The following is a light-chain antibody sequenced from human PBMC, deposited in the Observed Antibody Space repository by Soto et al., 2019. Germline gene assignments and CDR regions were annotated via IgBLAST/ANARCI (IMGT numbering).Light chain of an antibody. CDR3: QSYDSSNHKGV. CDR2: EDN. CDR1: SGSIASNY. V-gene: IGLV6-57*03. J-gene: IGLJ2*01. Sequence: NFMLTQPHSVSESPGKTVTISCTRSSGSIASNYVQWYQQRPGSAPTTVLYEDNQRPSGVPARFSGSIDSSSNSASLTISGLKTEDEADYYCQSYDSSNHKGVFGEGTKLTVL.